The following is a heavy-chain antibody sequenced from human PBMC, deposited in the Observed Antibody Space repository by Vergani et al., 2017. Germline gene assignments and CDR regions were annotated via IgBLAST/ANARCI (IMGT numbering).Heavy chain of an antibody. CDR2: IRSKAYGGTT. D-gene: IGHD4-17*01. J-gene: IGHJ4*02. V-gene: IGHV3-49*03. CDR1: GFTFGDYA. Sequence: EVQLVESGGGLVQPGRSLRLSCTAPGFTFGDYAMSWFRQSPGKGLEWVGFIRSKAYGGTTEYAASVKGRFTISREDSKSIAYLQMNSRRAEDTAVYYCATYGDYGIAFDYWGQGTLVTVSS. CDR3: ATYGDYGIAFDY.